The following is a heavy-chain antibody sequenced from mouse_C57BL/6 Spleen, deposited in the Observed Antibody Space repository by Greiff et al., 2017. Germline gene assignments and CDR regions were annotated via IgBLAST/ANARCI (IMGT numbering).Heavy chain of an antibody. Sequence: VQLKQSGPVLVKPGASVKMSCKASGYTFTDYYMNWVKQSHGKSLEWIGVINPYNGGTSYTQKFKGKATLTVDKSSSTAYMELNSLTSEDSAVYYGARCDGYYGYAMDYWGQGTSVTVAS. J-gene: IGHJ4*01. CDR1: GYTFTDYY. CDR2: INPYNGGT. D-gene: IGHD2-3*01. CDR3: ARCDGYYGYAMDY. V-gene: IGHV1-19*01.